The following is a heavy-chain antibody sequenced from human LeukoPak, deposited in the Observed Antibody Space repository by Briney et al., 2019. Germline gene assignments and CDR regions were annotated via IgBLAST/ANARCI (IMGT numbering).Heavy chain of an antibody. J-gene: IGHJ4*02. V-gene: IGHV3-7*01. CDR2: IKQDGSEK. Sequence: PGGSLRLSCEASGFTFSSYWMSWVRQAPGKGLEWVANIKQDGSEKYYVDSVKGRFTISRDNAKNSLYLQMNSLRAEDTAVYYCARGHDYDDYWGQGTLVTVSS. CDR3: ARGHDYDDY. CDR1: GFTFSSYW. D-gene: IGHD4-17*01.